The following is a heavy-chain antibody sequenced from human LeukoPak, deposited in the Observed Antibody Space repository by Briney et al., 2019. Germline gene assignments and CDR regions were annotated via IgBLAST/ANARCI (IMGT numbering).Heavy chain of an antibody. J-gene: IGHJ2*01. V-gene: IGHV3-23*01. D-gene: IGHD6-19*01. CDR2: ISPSGGST. CDR1: GFTITSYA. CDR3: AKEPTSRGSGRGYFDL. Sequence: GGSLRLSCAASGFTITSYAMSWVRQAPGKGLEWVSAISPSGGSTYYPDSVKGRFTISRDNSKNTLYLQVNSLRAEDTAVYFCAKEPTSRGSGRGYFDLWGRGTLVTVPS.